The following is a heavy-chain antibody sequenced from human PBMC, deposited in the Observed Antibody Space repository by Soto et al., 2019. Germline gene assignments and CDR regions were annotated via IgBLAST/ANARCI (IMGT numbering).Heavy chain of an antibody. D-gene: IGHD6-6*01. Sequence: SQTLSLTCAISGDSVSSNSAAWNWIRQSPSRGLEWLGRTYYRSKWYNDYAVSVKSRITINPDTSKNQFSLQLNSVTPEDTAVYYCASSIAARAEGYYYMDVWGKGTTVTVSS. CDR1: GDSVSSNSAA. J-gene: IGHJ6*03. CDR3: ASSIAARAEGYYYMDV. CDR2: TYYRSKWYN. V-gene: IGHV6-1*01.